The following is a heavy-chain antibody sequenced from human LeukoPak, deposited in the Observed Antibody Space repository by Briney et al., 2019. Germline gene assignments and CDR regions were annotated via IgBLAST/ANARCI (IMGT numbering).Heavy chain of an antibody. Sequence: SGGSLRLSCAASGFTVTSTSMSWVRQAPGKGLEWVSVIYSGGDTYYADSVKDRFTVSRDNSKNTLFLQMNSLRAEDTAVYYCAKGHYYDSTDKYSYADFWGQGTLVTVSS. J-gene: IGHJ4*02. CDR1: GFTVTSTS. CDR3: AKGHYYDSTDKYSYADF. D-gene: IGHD3-22*01. V-gene: IGHV3-66*01. CDR2: IYSGGDT.